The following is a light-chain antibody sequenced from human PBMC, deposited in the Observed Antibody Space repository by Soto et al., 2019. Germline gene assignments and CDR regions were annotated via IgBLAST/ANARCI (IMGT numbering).Light chain of an antibody. CDR1: ISDVAGYNY. CDR3: SSYAGNNNLV. CDR2: DVT. J-gene: IGLJ2*01. V-gene: IGLV2-11*01. Sequence: QSVLTQPRSVSGSPGQSVSISCTGTISDVAGYNYVSWYQHHPGKAPKLLISDVTKRPSWVPDRFSGSKSSNTASLTISELQAEDEADYYCSSYAGNNNLVFGGGTKLTVL.